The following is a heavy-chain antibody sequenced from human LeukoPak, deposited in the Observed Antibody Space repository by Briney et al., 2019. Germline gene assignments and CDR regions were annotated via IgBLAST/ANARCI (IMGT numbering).Heavy chain of an antibody. J-gene: IGHJ4*02. V-gene: IGHV3-21*01. CDR3: ARDRDYDFWSSTPIFDH. D-gene: IGHD3-3*01. CDR1: GFTFSSYS. Sequence: GGSLRLSCAASGFTFSSYSMNWVRQAPGKGLEWVSSISSSSSYIYYADSVKGRFTISRDNAKNSLYLQMNSLRAEDTAVYYCARDRDYDFWSSTPIFDHWGQGTLVTVSS. CDR2: ISSSSSYI.